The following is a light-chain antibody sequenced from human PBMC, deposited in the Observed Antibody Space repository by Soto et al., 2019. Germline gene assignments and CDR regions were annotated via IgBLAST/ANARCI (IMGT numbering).Light chain of an antibody. CDR1: SSNIGGTNY. CDR2: YDD. J-gene: IGLJ1*01. CDR3: AAWDDSTKSHV. V-gene: IGLV1-36*01. Sequence: QSVLAQPSSASGTPGQRVFISCSGSSSNIGGTNYAYWYQQFPGKAPKLLIYYDDLLASGVSARFSGSKSGTSASLAISGLQSEDEADYYCAAWDDSTKSHVFGTGTTVTVL.